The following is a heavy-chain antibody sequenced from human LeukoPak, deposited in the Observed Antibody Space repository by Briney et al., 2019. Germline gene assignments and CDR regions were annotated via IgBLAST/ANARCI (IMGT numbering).Heavy chain of an antibody. Sequence: GGSLRLSCAASGFTFSSYTMTWVRQAPGKGLEWVSGISGSGDSTYYADSVKGRFTISRDNSKNTLHLQMNSLRAEDTAVYYCAKDGQFSSWYSPHYYYYYMDVWGKGTTVTISS. CDR2: ISGSGDST. J-gene: IGHJ6*03. D-gene: IGHD6-13*01. CDR3: AKDGQFSSWYSPHYYYYYMDV. CDR1: GFTFSSYT. V-gene: IGHV3-23*01.